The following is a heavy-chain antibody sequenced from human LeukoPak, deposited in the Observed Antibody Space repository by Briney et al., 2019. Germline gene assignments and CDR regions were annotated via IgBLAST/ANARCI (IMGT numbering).Heavy chain of an antibody. CDR3: ARLKTSIAALYYFDY. J-gene: IGHJ4*02. V-gene: IGHV3-7*01. CDR1: GFTFSSYW. D-gene: IGHD6-6*01. CDR2: IKQDGSEK. Sequence: GGSLRLSCAASGFTFSSYWMSWVRQAPGKGLEWVANIKQDGSEKYYVDSVKGRFTISRDNAKNSLYLQMNSLRAEDTAVYYCARLKTSIAALYYFDYWGQGTLVTVSS.